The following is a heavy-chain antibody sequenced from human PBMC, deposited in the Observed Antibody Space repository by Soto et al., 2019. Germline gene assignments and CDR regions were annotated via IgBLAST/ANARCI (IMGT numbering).Heavy chain of an antibody. J-gene: IGHJ4*02. CDR2: FDAGNRIT. CDR3: ARSIVVVTSFDY. D-gene: IGHD3-22*01. V-gene: IGHV1-3*01. CDR1: GNSFTTYS. Sequence: ASVKVSCKASGNSFTTYSLHWVRQAPGQSLEWMGWFDAGNRITKFSQKFQGRITISRDTSASTAYMEVRSLRSEDTAVYYCARSIVVVTSFDYWGQGTLVTVS.